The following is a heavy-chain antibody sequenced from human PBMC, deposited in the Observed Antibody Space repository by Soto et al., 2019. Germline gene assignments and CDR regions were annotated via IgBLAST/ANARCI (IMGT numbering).Heavy chain of an antibody. Sequence: SETLSLTCTVSGGSISSYYWSWIRQPPGKGLEWNGYIYYSGSTNYNPSLKSRVTISVDTSKNQFSLKLSSVTAADTAVYYCARVKDYGDYVRFAYWGQGPLVPVP. J-gene: IGHJ4*02. CDR3: ARVKDYGDYVRFAY. CDR2: IYYSGST. D-gene: IGHD4-17*01. V-gene: IGHV4-59*01. CDR1: GGSISSYY.